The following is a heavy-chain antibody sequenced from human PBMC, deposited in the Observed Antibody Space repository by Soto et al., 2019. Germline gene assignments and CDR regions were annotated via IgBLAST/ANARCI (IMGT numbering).Heavy chain of an antibody. J-gene: IGHJ5*02. D-gene: IGHD6-13*01. CDR1: GGSVNSGSYY. V-gene: IGHV4-61*01. CDR2: IYYSGST. Sequence: SETLSLTCTVSGGSVNSGSYYWSWIRQPPGKGLEWIGHIYYSGSTNYNPSLKSRVTISVDTSKNQFSLKLSSVTAADTAVYYCARGSSSWYNWFDPWGQGTLVTVSS. CDR3: ARGSSSWYNWFDP.